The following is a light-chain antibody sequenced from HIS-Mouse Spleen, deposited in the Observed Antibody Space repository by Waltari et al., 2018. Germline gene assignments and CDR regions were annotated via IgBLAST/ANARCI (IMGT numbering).Light chain of an antibody. CDR1: SSNIGSNY. CDR2: RNN. V-gene: IGLV1-47*01. Sequence: QSVLTQPPSASGTPGQRVTISCSGSSSNIGSNYVYWYQQLPGTAPQLLIYRNNRRPSWVPDRFSGSQSGTSASLAISGLRSEDEADYYCAAWDDSLSGHVVFGGGTKLTVL. CDR3: AAWDDSLSGHVV. J-gene: IGLJ2*01.